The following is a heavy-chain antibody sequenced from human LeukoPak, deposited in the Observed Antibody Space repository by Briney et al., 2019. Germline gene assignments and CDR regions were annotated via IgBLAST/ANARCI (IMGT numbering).Heavy chain of an antibody. V-gene: IGHV3-66*01. Sequence: PGGSLRLSCAVSGITLSNYGMSWVRQAPGKGLEWVSVIYSGGGRYYADSVKGRFTISRDNSKNTVYLQMNSLRAEDTAVYYCARDLGYSSTQGGWGQGTLVTVSS. D-gene: IGHD6-13*01. CDR1: GITLSNYG. CDR2: IYSGGGR. J-gene: IGHJ4*02. CDR3: ARDLGYSSTQGG.